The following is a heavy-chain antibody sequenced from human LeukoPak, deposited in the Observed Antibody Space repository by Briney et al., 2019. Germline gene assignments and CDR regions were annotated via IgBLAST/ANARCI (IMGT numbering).Heavy chain of an antibody. CDR1: GFTVSSNY. CDR2: IYSGGST. Sequence: GGSLRLSCAASGFTVSSNYMSWVRQAPGKGLEWVSVIYSGGSTYYADSVEGRFTISRDNSKNTLYLQMNSLRAEDTAVYYCARDGHNDYGTDYWGQGTLVTVSS. D-gene: IGHD4-17*01. J-gene: IGHJ4*02. V-gene: IGHV3-53*01. CDR3: ARDGHNDYGTDY.